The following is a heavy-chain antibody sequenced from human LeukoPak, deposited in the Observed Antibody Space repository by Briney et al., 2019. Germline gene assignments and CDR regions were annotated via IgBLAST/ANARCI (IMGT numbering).Heavy chain of an antibody. CDR2: ISKDGSEK. CDR1: GFTFSNYW. D-gene: IGHD1-26*01. CDR3: ARIVGATNWFDP. V-gene: IGHV3-7*01. J-gene: IGHJ5*02. Sequence: PGGSLRLFCATSGFTFSNYWMSWVRQAPGKGLEWVAHISKDGSEKYYVDSVKGRFTISRDNAKNSLYLQTNSLRAEDTAVYYCARIVGATNWFDPWGQGTLVTVSS.